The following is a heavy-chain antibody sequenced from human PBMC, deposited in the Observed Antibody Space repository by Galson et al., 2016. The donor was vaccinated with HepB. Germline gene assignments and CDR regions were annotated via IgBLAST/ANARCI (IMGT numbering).Heavy chain of an antibody. CDR3: ARLISGSWADAFYT. CDR1: GYRFTNNW. J-gene: IGHJ3*02. Sequence: QSGAEVKKPGESLKISCEGFGYRFTNNWIGWMRQMPGKGLEWMGIVYPGSSETRYSLSFQGQVIISVDKSIATAYLQWSSLSASDSAIYYCARLISGSWADAFYTWGRGTMVTVSS. CDR2: VYPGSSET. V-gene: IGHV5-51*01. D-gene: IGHD1-26*01.